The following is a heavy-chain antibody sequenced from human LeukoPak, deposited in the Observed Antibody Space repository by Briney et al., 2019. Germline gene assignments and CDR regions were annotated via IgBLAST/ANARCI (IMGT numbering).Heavy chain of an antibody. V-gene: IGHV1-2*02. D-gene: IGHD3-10*01. CDR3: ASAATRNTYYYGSGSSNWFDP. CDR1: GYTFTGYY. J-gene: IGHJ5*02. CDR2: INPNSGGT. Sequence: ASVKVSCKASGYTFTGYYMHWVRQAPGQGLEWMGWINPNSGGTNYAQKFQGRVTMTRDTSISTAYMELSRLRSDDTAVYYCASAATRNTYYYGSGSSNWFDPWGQGTLVTVSS.